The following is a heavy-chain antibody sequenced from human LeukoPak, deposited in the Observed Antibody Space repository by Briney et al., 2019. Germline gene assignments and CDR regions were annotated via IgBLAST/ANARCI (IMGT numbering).Heavy chain of an antibody. CDR3: ARGIPGRSIDY. CDR2: INHSGSA. Sequence: PSETLSLTCAVYGGSFSGYYWSWIRQPPGKGLEWIGEINHSGSANYNPSLKSRVTISVDTSKNQFSLKLSSVTAADTAVYYCARGIPGRSIDYWGQGTLVTVSS. V-gene: IGHV4-34*01. J-gene: IGHJ4*02. D-gene: IGHD2-8*02. CDR1: GGSFSGYY.